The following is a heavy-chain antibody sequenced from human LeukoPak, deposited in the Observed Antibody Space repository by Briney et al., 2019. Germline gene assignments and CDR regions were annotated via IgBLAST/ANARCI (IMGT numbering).Heavy chain of an antibody. CDR2: ISGSGGST. Sequence: GGSLRLSCAASGFTFSSYAMSWVRQAPGKGLEGVPVISGSGGSTYYADSVKGRFTISRDNSKNTLYLQMNSLRAEDTAVYYCAKGSRYGSGSYYKPGSAAFDIWGQGTMVTVSS. J-gene: IGHJ3*02. V-gene: IGHV3-23*01. CDR3: AKGSRYGSGSYYKPGSAAFDI. D-gene: IGHD3-10*01. CDR1: GFTFSSYA.